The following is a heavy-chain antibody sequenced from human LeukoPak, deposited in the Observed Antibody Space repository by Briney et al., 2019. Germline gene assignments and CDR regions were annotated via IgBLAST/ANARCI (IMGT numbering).Heavy chain of an antibody. D-gene: IGHD3-10*01. CDR3: ARKMWWFGELLYSGSFDY. J-gene: IGHJ4*02. V-gene: IGHV3-30*01. CDR1: GFTFSSYA. Sequence: SGGSLRLSCTASGFTFSSYAMHWVRQAPGKGLEWVAVISYDGSNKYYADSVKGRFTISRDNSKNTLYLQMNSLRAEDTAVYYCARKMWWFGELLYSGSFDYWGQGTLVTVSS. CDR2: ISYDGSNK.